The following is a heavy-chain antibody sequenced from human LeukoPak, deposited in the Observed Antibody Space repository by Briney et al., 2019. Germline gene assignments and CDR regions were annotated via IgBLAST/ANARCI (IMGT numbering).Heavy chain of an antibody. V-gene: IGHV3-48*01. CDR2: ISSSSTTI. CDR1: GFTFSTFG. CDR3: ARESVFFDI. J-gene: IGHJ3*02. Sequence: PGGSLRLSCAASGFTFSTFGMSWVRQAPGKGLEWVSYISSSSTTITYADSVRGRFTISRDNAKNSLYLQMNSLRAEDTAVYYCARESVFFDIWGQGTMVTVSS.